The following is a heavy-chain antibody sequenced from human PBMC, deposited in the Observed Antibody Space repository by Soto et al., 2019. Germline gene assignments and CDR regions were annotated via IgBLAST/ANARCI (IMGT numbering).Heavy chain of an antibody. D-gene: IGHD6-13*01. CDR3: ARYSATAHFFAY. CDR1: GGSISINQ. V-gene: IGHV4-59*01. J-gene: IGHJ4*02. Sequence: SETLSLACIFSGGSISINQWGWIRQPPGRGLEWIGYIYHSGNTNYNPSLKSRVTISVDMSQSQFSLRLTSVTAAETAVYYCARYSATAHFFAYWGQGTLVTVSS. CDR2: IYHSGNT.